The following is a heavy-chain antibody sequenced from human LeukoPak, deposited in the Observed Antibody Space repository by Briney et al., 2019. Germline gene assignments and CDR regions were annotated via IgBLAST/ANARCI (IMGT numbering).Heavy chain of an antibody. CDR3: ARETLGYCSSSDCPGVDGMDV. V-gene: IGHV1-69*04. Sequence: ASVKVSCKASGGTFNTYAISWVRQAPGQGLEWMGRIIPNLGTGNNAQSFQGRFTIGADTSTSTAYMELSSLTSEDTAVYYCARETLGYCSSSDCPGVDGMDVWGQGTAVTVSS. D-gene: IGHD2-2*01. CDR2: IIPNLGTG. CDR1: GGTFNTYA. J-gene: IGHJ6*02.